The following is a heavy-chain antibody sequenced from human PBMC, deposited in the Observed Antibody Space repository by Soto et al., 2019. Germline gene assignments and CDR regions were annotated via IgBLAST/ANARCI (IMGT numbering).Heavy chain of an antibody. CDR1: GFTFSNYN. V-gene: IGHV3-48*02. J-gene: IGHJ4*02. CDR3: ARGSSVAGRLGPFDY. CDR2: ISSSGSTI. D-gene: IGHD6-6*01. Sequence: VRLEESGGGLVPPGGSLRLSCIASGFTFSNYNMHWVRQAPGKGLEWVSYISSSGSTIYYADSVKGRLAISRDNAKNSLYLQMNSLRDEDRAVYYCARGSSVAGRLGPFDYWGQGTLVTVSS.